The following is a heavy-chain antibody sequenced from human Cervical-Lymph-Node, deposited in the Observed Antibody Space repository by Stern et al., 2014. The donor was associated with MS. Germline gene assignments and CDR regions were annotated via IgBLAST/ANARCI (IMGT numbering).Heavy chain of an antibody. CDR2: IIPIFGTA. CDR3: AGTSGYDGHDAFDI. Sequence: QVQLVQSGAEVKKPGSSVKVSCKASGGTFSSYAISWVRQAPGQGLESMGGIIPIFGTANYAQKFQGRVTIAADESTSTAYMELSSLRSEDTALYYCAGTSGYDGHDAFDIWGQGTIVTVSS. D-gene: IGHD5-12*01. V-gene: IGHV1-69*01. J-gene: IGHJ3*02. CDR1: GGTFSSYA.